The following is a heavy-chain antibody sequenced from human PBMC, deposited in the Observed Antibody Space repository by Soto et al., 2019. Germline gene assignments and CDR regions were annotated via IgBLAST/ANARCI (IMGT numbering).Heavy chain of an antibody. D-gene: IGHD3-3*01. CDR1: GGTLSSFINYP. Sequence: QMQLVQSGAEVKKPGSSVKVSCKASGGTLSSFINYPINWVRQAPGQGLEWMGGIVPNVGTVNYAQKFQGRVTITAAKATGTAYLEVSSLRSEDTALYYCARRDTSGFLRYFDNWGQVTLVTVSS. CDR2: IVPNVGTV. CDR3: ARRDTSGFLRYFDN. V-gene: IGHV1-69*06. J-gene: IGHJ4*02.